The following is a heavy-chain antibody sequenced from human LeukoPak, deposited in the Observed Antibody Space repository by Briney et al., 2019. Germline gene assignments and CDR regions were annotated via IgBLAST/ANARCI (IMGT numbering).Heavy chain of an antibody. CDR2: IYHSGST. Sequence: SETLSLTCAVSGYSISSGYYWGWIRQPPGKGLEWIGSIYHSGSTYYNPSLKSRATISVDTSKNQFSLKLSSVTAADTAVYYCARNQYSNHFDYWGQGTLVTVS. CDR1: GYSISSGYY. J-gene: IGHJ4*02. CDR3: ARNQYSNHFDY. V-gene: IGHV4-38-2*01. D-gene: IGHD4-11*01.